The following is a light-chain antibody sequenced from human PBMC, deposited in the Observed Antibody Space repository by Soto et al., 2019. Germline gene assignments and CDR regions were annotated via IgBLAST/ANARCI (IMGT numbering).Light chain of an antibody. CDR1: SSDIGAYNF. CDR2: DVN. V-gene: IGLV2-14*03. J-gene: IGLJ2*01. CDR3: TSWTTSTTMI. Sequence: QSALTPPASVSGSPGQSITISCTGTSSDIGAYNFVSWYQQHPGKAPKLMLYDVNIRPSGVSNRFSGSKSGNTASLTISGLQAEDEADYYCTSWTTSTTMIFGGGIQLTV.